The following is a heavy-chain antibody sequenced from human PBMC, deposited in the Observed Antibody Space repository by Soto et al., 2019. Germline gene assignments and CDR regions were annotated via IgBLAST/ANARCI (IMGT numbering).Heavy chain of an antibody. CDR2: ISTTGGLK. J-gene: IGHJ4*02. CDR3: ANETHSNGYGSYFDY. CDR1: GFTFSSFG. D-gene: IGHD3-22*01. Sequence: QVQLVESGGGVVQPGRSLRLSCAASGFTFSSFGMHWVRQAPGKGLEWVAVISTTGGLKYAADSVKGRFTISRDNSKNTLYLQMNSLRAEDTAIYYCANETHSNGYGSYFDYWGQGALVTVSS. V-gene: IGHV3-30*18.